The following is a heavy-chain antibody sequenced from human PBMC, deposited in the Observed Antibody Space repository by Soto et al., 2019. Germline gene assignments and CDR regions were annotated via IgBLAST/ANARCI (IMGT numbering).Heavy chain of an antibody. V-gene: IGHV4-31*03. CDR3: ATVARKRAFDI. Sequence: QVQLQESGPGLVKPSQTLSLTCTVSGGSISSGGYYWSWLRQHPGKGLEWIGYIYYSGSTYYNPSLKSRVTISVDPSKNQFSLKLSSVTDADTAVYYCATVARKRAFDIWGQGTMVTVSS. J-gene: IGHJ3*02. CDR1: GGSISSGGYY. CDR2: IYYSGST. D-gene: IGHD2-21*01.